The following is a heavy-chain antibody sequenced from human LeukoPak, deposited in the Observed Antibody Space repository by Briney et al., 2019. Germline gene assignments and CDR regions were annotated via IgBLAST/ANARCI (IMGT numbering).Heavy chain of an antibody. CDR2: INHSGST. CDR1: GGSFSGYY. V-gene: IGHV4-34*01. CDR3: ARGWGAARN. D-gene: IGHD6-6*01. Sequence: SETLSLTCAVYGGSFSGYYWSWIRQPPGKGLEWIGEINHSGSTNYNPSLKSRVTISVDTSKNQFTLKLSSVTAADTAVYYCARGWGAARNWGQGTLVTVSS. J-gene: IGHJ4*02.